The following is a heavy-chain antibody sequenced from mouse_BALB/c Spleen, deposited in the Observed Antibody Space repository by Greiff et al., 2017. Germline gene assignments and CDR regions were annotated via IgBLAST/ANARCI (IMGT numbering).Heavy chain of an antibody. CDR3: ARWDCSDYVAMDY. D-gene: IGHD3-2*01. V-gene: IGHV5-17*02. CDR1: GFTFSSYG. CDR2: IRSGSSTT. Sequence: EVQRVESGGGLVKPGGSRKLSCAASGFTFSSYGMHWVRQGPEKGLEWVAYIRSGSSTTYYADTVKGRYTISRDNPKNTLFLQMTSLRSEDTAVYYCARWDCSDYVAMDYWGQGTSVTVSA. J-gene: IGHJ4*01.